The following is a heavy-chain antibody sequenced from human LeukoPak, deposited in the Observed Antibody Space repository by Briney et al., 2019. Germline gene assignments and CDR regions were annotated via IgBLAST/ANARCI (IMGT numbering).Heavy chain of an antibody. CDR1: GFTVSSNY. D-gene: IGHD3-3*01. CDR3: ARDHYDFWSGSYGMDV. CDR2: IYSGGST. J-gene: IGHJ6*02. Sequence: PGGSLRLSCAASGFTVSSNYMSWVRQAPGKGLEWVSVIYSGGSTYYAGSVKGRFTISRDNSKNTLYLQMNSLRAEDTAVYYCARDHYDFWSGSYGMDVWGQGTTVTVSS. V-gene: IGHV3-53*01.